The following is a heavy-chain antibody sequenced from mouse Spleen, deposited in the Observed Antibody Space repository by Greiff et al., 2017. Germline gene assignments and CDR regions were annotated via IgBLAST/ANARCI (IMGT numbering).Heavy chain of an antibody. V-gene: IGHV3-6*01. CDR2: ISYDGSN. D-gene: IGHD2-4*01. Sequence: EVQLVESGPGLVKPSQSLSLTCSVTGYSITSGYYWNWIRQFPGNKLEWMGYISYDGSNNYNPSLKNRISITRDTSKNQFFLKLNSVTTEDTATYYCATPSMITSYYYAMDYWGQGTSVTVSS. J-gene: IGHJ4*01. CDR1: GYSITSGYY. CDR3: ATPSMITSYYYAMDY.